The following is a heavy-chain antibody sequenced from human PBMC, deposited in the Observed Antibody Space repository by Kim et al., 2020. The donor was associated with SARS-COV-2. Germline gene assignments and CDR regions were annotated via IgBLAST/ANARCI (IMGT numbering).Heavy chain of an antibody. J-gene: IGHJ3*02. Sequence: PALKSRVTMSVDTANNQFSLKLSSVTAADTAVYYCARGIAARPGSAFDIWGQGTMVTVSS. D-gene: IGHD6-6*01. CDR3: ARGIAARPGSAFDI. V-gene: IGHV4-4*07.